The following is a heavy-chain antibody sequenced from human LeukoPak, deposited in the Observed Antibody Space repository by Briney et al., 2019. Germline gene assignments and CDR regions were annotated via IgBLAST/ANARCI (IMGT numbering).Heavy chain of an antibody. CDR2: MNPKSGRT. J-gene: IGHJ4*02. CDR3: ARDYGSGSYPKEADY. D-gene: IGHD3-10*01. Sequence: GASVKVSCKTSGYTFTDYDINWVRQASGQGLEWMGWMNPKSGRTGYAQKFQGRITMTTDTSTSTAYMELRSLRSDDTAVYYCARDYGSGSYPKEADYWGQGTLVTVSS. CDR1: GYTFTDYD. V-gene: IGHV1-8*01.